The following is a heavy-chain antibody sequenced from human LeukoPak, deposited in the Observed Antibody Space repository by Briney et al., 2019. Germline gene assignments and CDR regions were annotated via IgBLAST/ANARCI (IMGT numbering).Heavy chain of an antibody. J-gene: IGHJ4*02. V-gene: IGHV1-8*01. CDR3: AREGLDY. CDR1: GYTFTNYD. CDR2: MNPNSGNS. Sequence: ASVKVSCKASGYTFTNYDINWLRQATGQGLEWMGYMNPNSGNSAYAQKFQGRVTITTDASISTAYMELSGLRSEYTALYYCAREGLDYWGQGTLVTVSS.